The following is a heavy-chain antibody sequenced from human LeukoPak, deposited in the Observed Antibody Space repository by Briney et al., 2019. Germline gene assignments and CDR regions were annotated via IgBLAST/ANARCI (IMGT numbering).Heavy chain of an antibody. Sequence: GGSLRLSCAASGFSFGDSDMNWFRQAPGEGPQWVANINYLGLRTYYADSVKGRFTIARDNSKNMLFLQMDGLRVEDTALYYCAKDPNWVGGYWGQGTLVTVSS. CDR2: INYLGLRT. D-gene: IGHD2-15*01. CDR1: GFSFGDSD. V-gene: IGHV3-23*01. J-gene: IGHJ4*02. CDR3: AKDPNWVGGY.